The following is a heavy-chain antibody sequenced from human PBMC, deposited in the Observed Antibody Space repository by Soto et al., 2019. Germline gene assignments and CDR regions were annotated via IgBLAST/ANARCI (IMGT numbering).Heavy chain of an antibody. CDR2: IYYSGST. CDR3: ARYRLRFLEWLRAGSYYGMDV. J-gene: IGHJ6*02. V-gene: IGHV4-61*01. Sequence: PSETLSLTCTVSGGSVSSGSYYWSWIRQPPGKGLEWIGYIYYSGSTNYNPSLKSRVTISVDTSKNQFSLKLSSVTAADTAVYYCARYRLRFLEWLRAGSYYGMDVWGRGTTVTVSS. D-gene: IGHD3-3*01. CDR1: GGSVSSGSYY.